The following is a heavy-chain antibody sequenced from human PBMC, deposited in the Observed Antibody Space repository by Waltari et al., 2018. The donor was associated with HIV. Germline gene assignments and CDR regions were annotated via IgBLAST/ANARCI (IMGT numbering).Heavy chain of an antibody. J-gene: IGHJ6*02. CDR1: GYTFISYG. Sequence: QVQLVQSGAEVKKPGASVKVSCKASGYTFISYGISWVRQAPVQGFEWMGWISTYNGNTKYEKKHQGRDTMTTATSTKTAYKELRILRSDDTAVYYCASWGSSGVGYNWNYEGQYYGMDVWGQGTTVTVSS. V-gene: IGHV1-18*01. D-gene: IGHD1-7*01. CDR3: ASWGSSGVGYNWNYEGQYYGMDV. CDR2: ISTYNGNT.